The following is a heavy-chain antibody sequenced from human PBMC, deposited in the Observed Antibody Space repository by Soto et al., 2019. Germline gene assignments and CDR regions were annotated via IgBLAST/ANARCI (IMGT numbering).Heavy chain of an antibody. Sequence: SETLSLTCTVSGGSVTSGSYYWSRIRQPPGKGLAWIGYIYYSGSTIYNPSLKSRLTISVDTSKNQFSLRLTSATAADTAVYYCARLAPRRFFDYWGQGSLVTVSS. V-gene: IGHV4-61*01. J-gene: IGHJ4*02. CDR1: GGSVTSGSYY. CDR3: ARLAPRRFFDY. D-gene: IGHD3-3*02. CDR2: IYYSGST.